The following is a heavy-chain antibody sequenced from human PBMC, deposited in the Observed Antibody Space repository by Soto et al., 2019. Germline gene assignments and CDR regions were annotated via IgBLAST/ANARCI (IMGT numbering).Heavy chain of an antibody. Sequence: QVQLVQSGAEVKKPGSSVKVSCKASGGTFSSYAISWVRQAPGQGLEWMGGIIPICGTANYAQKFQGRVTITADESTSTAYMELSMLRSDYTAVYYCASSPGVVVVDAISWFDPWGQGTLVTVCS. V-gene: IGHV1-69*01. CDR1: GGTFSSYA. J-gene: IGHJ5*02. CDR3: ASSPGVVVVDAISWFDP. CDR2: IIPICGTA. D-gene: IGHD2-15*01.